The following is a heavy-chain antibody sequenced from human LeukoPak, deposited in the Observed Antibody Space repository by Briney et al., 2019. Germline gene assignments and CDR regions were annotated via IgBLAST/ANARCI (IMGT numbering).Heavy chain of an antibody. Sequence: GESLKISCKGSGYSFTSYWIGWVRQMPGKGLEWMGIIYPGDSDTRYSPSFQGQVTISGDKSISTAYLQWSSLKASDTAMYYCARHYLGRRYCSGGSCHYYFDYWGQGTLVTVSS. J-gene: IGHJ4*02. CDR2: IYPGDSDT. CDR3: ARHYLGRRYCSGGSCHYYFDY. D-gene: IGHD2-15*01. V-gene: IGHV5-51*01. CDR1: GYSFTSYW.